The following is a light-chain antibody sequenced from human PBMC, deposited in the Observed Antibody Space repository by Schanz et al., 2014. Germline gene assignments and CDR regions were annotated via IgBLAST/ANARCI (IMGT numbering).Light chain of an antibody. J-gene: IGKJ4*01. Sequence: EIVLTQSPATLSLSPGERATLSCRASQSVSSYLAWYQQKPGQAPRLLIYGASSRATAIPDRFSGNGSRTDFTLTISRLEPEDFAVYYCQQYYSSPQISFGGGTKVEIK. CDR2: GAS. CDR1: QSVSSY. V-gene: IGKV3-20*01. CDR3: QQYYSSPQIS.